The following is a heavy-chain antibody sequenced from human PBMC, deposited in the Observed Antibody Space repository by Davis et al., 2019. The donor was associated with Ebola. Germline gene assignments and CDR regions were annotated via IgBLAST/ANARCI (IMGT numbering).Heavy chain of an antibody. CDR3: ARDRGYYTFDY. D-gene: IGHD3-3*01. J-gene: IGHJ4*02. CDR2: MKQDGSEI. V-gene: IGHV3-7*01. CDR1: GFTFSSYG. Sequence: PGGSLRLSCAASGFTFSSYGMHWVRQAPGKGLEWVASMKQDGSEIYYVDSVRGRFTISRDNAKNSLYLQMSSLRVEDTAIYFCARDRGYYTFDYWGLGTLVTVSS.